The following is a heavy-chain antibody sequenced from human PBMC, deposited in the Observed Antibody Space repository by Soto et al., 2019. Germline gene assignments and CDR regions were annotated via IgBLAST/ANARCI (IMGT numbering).Heavy chain of an antibody. CDR3: ARVDSGVTAYFDS. V-gene: IGHV4-39*01. CDR2: IYYSGST. CDR1: GGSVSSSSYY. J-gene: IGHJ4*02. D-gene: IGHD2-21*02. Sequence: KPSETLSLTCTVSGGSVSSSSYYWGWIRQPPGKGLEWIGSIYYSGSTYYNLSLKSRVTISVDTSKNQFSLKLSSVTAADTAVYFCARVDSGVTAYFDSWGQGILVTVPQ.